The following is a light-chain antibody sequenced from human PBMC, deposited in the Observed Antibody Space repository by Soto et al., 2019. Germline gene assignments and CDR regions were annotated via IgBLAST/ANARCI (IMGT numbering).Light chain of an antibody. CDR1: SSNIGSNT. CDR2: SNN. V-gene: IGLV1-44*01. J-gene: IGLJ1*01. CDR3: SAWDDSLNGLYV. Sequence: QSVLTQPPSASGTPGQRVTISCSGSSSNIGSNTVNWYQQLPGTAPTLLIYSNNQRPSGVPVRFSGSKSGTSASLAISGLQSEDEADDYCSAWDDSLNGLYVFGTGTKLTVL.